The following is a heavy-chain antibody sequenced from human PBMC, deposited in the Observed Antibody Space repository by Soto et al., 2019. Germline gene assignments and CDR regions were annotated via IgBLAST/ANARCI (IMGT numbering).Heavy chain of an antibody. CDR2: ISYDGSNK. CDR3: AKVAGYCSGGSCYTGGGYELDY. V-gene: IGHV3-30*18. CDR1: GFTFSSYG. J-gene: IGHJ4*02. D-gene: IGHD2-15*01. Sequence: QVQLVESGGGVVQPGRSLRLSCAASGFTFSSYGMHWVRQAPGKGLEWVAVISYDGSNKYYADSVKGRFTISRDNSKNTLYLQMNSLIAEDTAVYYCAKVAGYCSGGSCYTGGGYELDYWGQGTLVTVSS.